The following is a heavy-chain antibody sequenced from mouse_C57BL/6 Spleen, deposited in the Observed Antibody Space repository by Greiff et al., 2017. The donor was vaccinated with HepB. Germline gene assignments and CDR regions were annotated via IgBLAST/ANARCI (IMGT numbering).Heavy chain of an antibody. J-gene: IGHJ2*01. Sequence: EVQRVESGGGLVKPGGSLKLSCAASGFTFSDYGMHWVRQAPEKGLEWVAYISSGSSTIYYEDTVKGRFTISRDNAKNTLFMQRTSLRSEDTAMYYCARPAVGCFDYWGQGTTLTVSS. CDR1: GFTFSDYG. D-gene: IGHD3-3*01. CDR2: ISSGSSTI. V-gene: IGHV5-17*01. CDR3: ARPAVGCFDY.